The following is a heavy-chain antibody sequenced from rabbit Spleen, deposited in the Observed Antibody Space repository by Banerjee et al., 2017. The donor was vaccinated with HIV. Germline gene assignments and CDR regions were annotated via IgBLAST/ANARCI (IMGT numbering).Heavy chain of an antibody. V-gene: IGHV1S7*01. CDR3: ARAIVPWLGLTRLDL. J-gene: IGHJ3*01. Sequence: QLTETGGGLVQPGGSLTLSCKASGIDFTNYYITWVRQAPGKGLEWIGIIYAARGSTDYASWVNGRFTISSGNAQSTVDLKLTSLTAADTATYFCARAIVPWLGLTRLDLWGQGTLVTV. D-gene: IGHD4-1*01. CDR2: IYAARGST. CDR1: GIDFTNYY.